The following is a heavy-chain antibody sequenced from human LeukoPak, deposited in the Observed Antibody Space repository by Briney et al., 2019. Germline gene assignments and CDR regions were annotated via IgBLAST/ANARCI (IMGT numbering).Heavy chain of an antibody. CDR1: GFTVSSNY. V-gene: IGHV3-53*01. CDR3: ARGRIAARSQTEYYFDY. D-gene: IGHD6-6*01. J-gene: IGHJ4*02. Sequence: PGGSLRLSCAASGFTVSSNYMSWVRQAPGKGLEWVSVIYSGGSTYYADSVKGRFTISRDNSKNTLYLQMNSLRAEDTAVYYCARGRIAARSQTEYYFDYWGQGTLVTVSS. CDR2: IYSGGST.